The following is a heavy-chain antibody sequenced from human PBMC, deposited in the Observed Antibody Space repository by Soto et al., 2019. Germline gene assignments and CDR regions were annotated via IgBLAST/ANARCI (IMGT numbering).Heavy chain of an antibody. CDR2: IIPIFGTA. Sequence: QVQLVQSGAEVKKPGSSVKVSCKASGGTFSSYAISWVRQAPGQGLEWMGGIIPIFGTANYAQKFQGRVPITADESTSTAYMELSSLRTEDTAVYYCARSVGATTRPPYYFDYWGQGTLVTVSS. V-gene: IGHV1-69*01. CDR3: ARSVGATTRPPYYFDY. D-gene: IGHD1-26*01. CDR1: GGTFSSYA. J-gene: IGHJ4*02.